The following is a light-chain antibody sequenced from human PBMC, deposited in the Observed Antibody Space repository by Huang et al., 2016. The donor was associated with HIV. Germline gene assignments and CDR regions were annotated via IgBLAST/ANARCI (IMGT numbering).Light chain of an antibody. J-gene: IGKJ2*01. CDR2: LVF. V-gene: IGKV2-28*01. Sequence: DIVMTQFPLSLHVTPGEPASISCRSGQSLLHRNVYTYLNWYLQKPGQSPQLLISLVFTRASGVPDRFIGSGSGTDFTLNITRVEAEDVGVFYCMQGLQTPRTFGQGTKLEIK. CDR3: MQGLQTPRT. CDR1: QSLLHRNVYTY.